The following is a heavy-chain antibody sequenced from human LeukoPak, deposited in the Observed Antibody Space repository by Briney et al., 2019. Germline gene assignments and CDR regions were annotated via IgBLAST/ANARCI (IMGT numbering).Heavy chain of an antibody. CDR1: GDSVSSNTAA. Sequence: SQTLSLTCAISGDSVSSNTAAWSWIRRSPSRGLEWLGRTYYRSKWYNEYAVSVKGRITINPDTSKNQFSLQLNSVTPGDTAVYYCARGRNDFEYWGQGTLVTVSS. V-gene: IGHV6-1*01. CDR3: ARGRNDFEY. D-gene: IGHD1-14*01. CDR2: TYYRSKWYN. J-gene: IGHJ4*02.